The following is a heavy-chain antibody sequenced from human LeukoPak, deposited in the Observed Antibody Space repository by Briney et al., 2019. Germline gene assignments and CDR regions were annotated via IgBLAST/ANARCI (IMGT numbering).Heavy chain of an antibody. J-gene: IGHJ4*02. CDR2: IRYDGSNK. CDR3: ATRQGRDSGLEY. CDR1: GFTFSSYV. D-gene: IGHD5-12*01. Sequence: GGSLRLSCAASGFTFSSYVMHWVRQAPGKGLEWVAFIRYDGSNKYYADSVKGRFTISRDNSKNTLYLQMNSLRAEDTAVYYCATRQGRDSGLEYWGQGTLVTVSS. V-gene: IGHV3-30*02.